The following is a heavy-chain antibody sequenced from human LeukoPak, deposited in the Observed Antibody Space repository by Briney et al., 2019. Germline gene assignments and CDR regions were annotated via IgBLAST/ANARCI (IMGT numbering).Heavy chain of an antibody. CDR1: GFTFDDYG. D-gene: IGHD1-26*01. CDR2: INWNGGST. Sequence: PGGSLRLSCAASGFTFDDYGMSWVRQAPGKGLEWVSGINWNGGSTGYADSVKGRFTISRDNAKNSLYLQMNSLRAEDTALYYCARLRVVWDLDDAFDIWGQGTMVIVSS. J-gene: IGHJ3*02. CDR3: ARLRVVWDLDDAFDI. V-gene: IGHV3-20*04.